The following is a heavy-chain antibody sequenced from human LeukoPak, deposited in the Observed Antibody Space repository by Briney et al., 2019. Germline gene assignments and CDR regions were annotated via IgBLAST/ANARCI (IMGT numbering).Heavy chain of an antibody. CDR1: GGSISSYY. CDR2: IYYSGST. V-gene: IGHV4-59*08. CDR3: ARLRYYYDSSGYYSDHAFDI. Sequence: SETLSLTCTVSGGSISSYYWSWIRQPPGKGLEWIGYIYYSGSTNYNPSLKSRVTISVDTSKNQFSLKLSSVTAADTAVYYCARLRYYYDSSGYYSDHAFDIWGQGTMVTVSS. J-gene: IGHJ3*02. D-gene: IGHD3-22*01.